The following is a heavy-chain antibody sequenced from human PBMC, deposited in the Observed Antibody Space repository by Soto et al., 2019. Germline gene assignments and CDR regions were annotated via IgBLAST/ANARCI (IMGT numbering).Heavy chain of an antibody. CDR3: ARSHTSSWYGGGAFDI. J-gene: IGHJ3*02. CDR1: GGSISSNNW. V-gene: IGHV4-4*02. D-gene: IGHD6-13*01. Sequence: SETLSLTCTVSGGSISSNNWWSWVRQPPGKGLEWIGEISHSGSTNYNPSLKSRVTISLDKSNNHFSLRLTSGTAADTAVYYWARSHTSSWYGGGAFDIWGQGTMVTVSS. CDR2: ISHSGST.